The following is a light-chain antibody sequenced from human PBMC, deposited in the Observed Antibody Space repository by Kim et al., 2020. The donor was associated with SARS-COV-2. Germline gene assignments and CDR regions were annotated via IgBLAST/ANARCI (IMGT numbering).Light chain of an antibody. CDR1: QDIRKH. J-gene: IGKJ4*01. V-gene: IGKV1-33*01. Sequence: SASVRDRVTITCHASQDIRKHLNWYQQKPGKAPNLLIYDASNLEVGVPSRFSGSGSGRDFTFSISNLQPEDIATYYCQQYDNFPLTFGGGTKVEI. CDR2: DAS. CDR3: QQYDNFPLT.